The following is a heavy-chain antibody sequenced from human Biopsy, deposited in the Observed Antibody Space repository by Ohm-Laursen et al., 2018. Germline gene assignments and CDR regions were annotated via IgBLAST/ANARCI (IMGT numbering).Heavy chain of an antibody. J-gene: IGHJ4*02. CDR1: GFNYNIYG. V-gene: IGHV3-30*18. D-gene: IGHD1-26*01. Sequence: SSLRLSCAASGFNYNIYGMHWVRQAPGRGLEWVAAVSSDGKNKHYADSVQGRFTISRDNSKNTVDLQMNSLRAEDTAVYYCAKGLYSGSYYYDSWGQGTLVTVSS. CDR3: AKGLYSGSYYYDS. CDR2: VSSDGKNK.